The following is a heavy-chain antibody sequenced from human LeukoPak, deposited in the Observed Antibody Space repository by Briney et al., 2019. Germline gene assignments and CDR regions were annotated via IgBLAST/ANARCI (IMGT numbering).Heavy chain of an antibody. J-gene: IGHJ6*02. CDR2: IYSGGST. CDR1: GFTVSSNY. V-gene: IGHV3-53*05. D-gene: IGHD6-13*01. CDR3: ARIAAAGPNYYYYYYGMDV. Sequence: GGSLRLSCAASGFTVSSNYMSWVRQAPGKGLEWVSVIYSGGSTYYADSVKGRFTISRDNSKNTLYLQMNSLRAEDTAVYYCARIAAAGPNYYYYYYGMDVWGQGTTVTVSS.